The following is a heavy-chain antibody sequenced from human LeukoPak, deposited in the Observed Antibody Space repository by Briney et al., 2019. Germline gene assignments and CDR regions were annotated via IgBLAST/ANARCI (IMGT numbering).Heavy chain of an antibody. V-gene: IGHV4-59*08. Sequence: SETLSLTCTVSGGSISSYYWSWIRQPPGKGLEWLGYIHYSGSTNYNPSLKSRLTISVDTSKNQFSLKLSSVTAADTAVYHCARHGGPYETSGYLYCLDYWGQGTLVTVSS. CDR3: ARHGGPYETSGYLYCLDY. CDR2: IHYSGST. J-gene: IGHJ4*02. CDR1: GGSISSYY. D-gene: IGHD3-22*01.